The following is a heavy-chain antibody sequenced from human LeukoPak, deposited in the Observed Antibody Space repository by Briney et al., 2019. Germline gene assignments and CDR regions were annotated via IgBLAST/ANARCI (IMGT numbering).Heavy chain of an antibody. D-gene: IGHD3-10*01. CDR3: ARAPYYGSGTRFDY. V-gene: IGHV4-34*01. CDR2: INHSGST. Sequence: SETLSLTCAVYGGSFSGYYWSWIRQPPGKGLEWIGEINHSGSTNYNPSPKSRVTISVDTSKNQFSLKLSSVTAADTAVYYCARAPYYGSGTRFDYWGQGTLVAVSS. CDR1: GGSFSGYY. J-gene: IGHJ4*02.